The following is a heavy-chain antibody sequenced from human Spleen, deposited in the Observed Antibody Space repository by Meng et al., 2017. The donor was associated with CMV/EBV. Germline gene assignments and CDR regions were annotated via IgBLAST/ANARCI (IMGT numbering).Heavy chain of an antibody. CDR1: GGSVSSGSYY. J-gene: IGHJ6*02. V-gene: IGHV4-61*01. D-gene: IGHD2-2*01. CDR3: ARVSSWQYHYGMDV. Sequence: GSLRLSCTVSGGSVSSGSYYWSWIRQPPGKGLEWIGYIYYSGSTNYIPSLKSRVTISVDTSKNQFSLKLSSVTAADSAVYFCARVSSWQYHYGMDVWGQGTTVTVSS. CDR2: IYYSGST.